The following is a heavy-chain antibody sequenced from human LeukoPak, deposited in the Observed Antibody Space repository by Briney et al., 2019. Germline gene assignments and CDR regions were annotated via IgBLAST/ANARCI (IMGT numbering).Heavy chain of an antibody. D-gene: IGHD5-18*01. CDR3: ARADTAMAYFDY. Sequence: ASVKVSCKASGYTFTIYGISWVRQAPGQGLEWLGWISAYNGNKNYEQKLQGRVTMPTDTSTSTAYMELRSLRSDDTAVYYCARADTAMAYFDYWGQGTLVTVSS. CDR1: GYTFTIYG. J-gene: IGHJ4*02. CDR2: ISAYNGNK. V-gene: IGHV1-18*01.